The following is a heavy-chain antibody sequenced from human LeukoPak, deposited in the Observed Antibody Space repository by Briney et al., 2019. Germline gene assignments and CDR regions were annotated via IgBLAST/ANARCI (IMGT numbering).Heavy chain of an antibody. CDR3: ARQRFGQYFDY. V-gene: IGHV3-11*01. CDR1: GFTFSDYY. CDR2: ISGDSDTM. D-gene: IGHD3-10*01. Sequence: GGSLRLSCAASGFTFSDYYMTWIRQAPGKGLEWFSYISGDSDTMYYADSVKGRFTISRDNAKKSLYLQLNSLRAEDTAVYYCARQRFGQYFDYWGQGTLVTVSS. J-gene: IGHJ4*02.